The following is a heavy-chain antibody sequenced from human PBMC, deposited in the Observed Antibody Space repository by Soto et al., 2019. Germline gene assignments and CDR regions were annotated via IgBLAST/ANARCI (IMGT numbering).Heavy chain of an antibody. CDR1: GYSFTSYW. D-gene: IGHD3-3*01. CDR2: IYPGDSDT. J-gene: IGHJ3*02. CDR3: AASPDEHYDFHAFDI. V-gene: IGHV5-51*01. Sequence: PGESLKISCKGSGYSFTSYWIGWVRQMPGKGLEWMGIIYPGDSDTRYSPSFQGQVTISADKFISTAYLQWSSLKASDTAMYYCAASPDEHYDFHAFDIWGQGTMVTVSS.